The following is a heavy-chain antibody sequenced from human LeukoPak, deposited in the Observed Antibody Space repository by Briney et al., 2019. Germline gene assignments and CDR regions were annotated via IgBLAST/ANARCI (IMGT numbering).Heavy chain of an antibody. CDR1: GCTFSSYE. CDR2: ISSSGSTI. Sequence: GGSLRLCCAASGCTFSSYEMNWVRKAPGKGLEWVSYISSSGSTIYYADSVKGRFTISRDNAKNSLYLQMNSLRAEDTAVYYCAELGITMIGGVWGKGTTVTISS. CDR3: AELGITMIGGV. D-gene: IGHD3-10*02. V-gene: IGHV3-48*03. J-gene: IGHJ6*04.